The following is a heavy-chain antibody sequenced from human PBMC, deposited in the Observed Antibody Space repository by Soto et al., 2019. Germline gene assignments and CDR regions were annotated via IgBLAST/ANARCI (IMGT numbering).Heavy chain of an antibody. CDR3: ARDSTTVTATASAFDI. Sequence: EVQLVESGGALVKPGGSLRLSCAASGFTFSSHSMNWVRQAPGKGLEWVSSISSSNTYIYYADSVKGRFTISRDNAKNSLSLQMNSLRADDTAVYFCARDSTTVTATASAFDIWGQGTMVTVSS. V-gene: IGHV3-21*01. CDR1: GFTFSSHS. CDR2: ISSSNTYI. J-gene: IGHJ3*02. D-gene: IGHD4-17*01.